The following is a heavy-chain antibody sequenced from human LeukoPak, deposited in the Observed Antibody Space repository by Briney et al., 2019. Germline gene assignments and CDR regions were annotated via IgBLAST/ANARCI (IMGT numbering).Heavy chain of an antibody. J-gene: IGHJ6*02. CDR2: IQSDGSKT. CDR1: GFSFSNYG. CDR3: ARWDYGMDV. V-gene: IGHV3-33*01. Sequence: GGSLRLSCAASGFSFSNYGMHWVRQAPGKGLEWVALIQSDGSKTYSADSVKGRFTISRDNAKNSLYLQMNSLRAEDTAVYYCARWDYGMDVWGQGTTVTVSS.